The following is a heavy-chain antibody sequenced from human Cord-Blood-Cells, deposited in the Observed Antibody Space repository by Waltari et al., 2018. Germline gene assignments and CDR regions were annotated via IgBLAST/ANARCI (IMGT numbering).Heavy chain of an antibody. V-gene: IGHV1-2*02. CDR1: GYTFTGYY. J-gene: IGHJ4*02. Sequence: QVQLVQSGAEVKKPGASVKVSCKASGYTFTGYYMHWVRQAPGQGLEWMGWNNPTSVGTPSAQKFPGRVPLTRDTSISPSYMELSRLRSDDTAVYYCARGYSSGWYYFDYWGQGTLVTVSS. D-gene: IGHD6-19*01. CDR3: ARGYSSGWYYFDY. CDR2: NNPTSVGT.